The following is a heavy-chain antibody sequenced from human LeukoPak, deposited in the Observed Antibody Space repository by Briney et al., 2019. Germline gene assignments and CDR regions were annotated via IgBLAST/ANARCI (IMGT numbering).Heavy chain of an antibody. Sequence: SETLSLTCTVSGGSISSGSYYWSWIRQPAGKGLEWIGRIYTSGSTNYNPSLKTRVTISVDTSKNEFSLKLSSVTAADTAVYYCAREAAHAWFGEIDDYWGQGTLVTVSS. CDR1: GGSISSGSYY. CDR3: AREAAHAWFGEIDDY. J-gene: IGHJ4*02. CDR2: IYTSGST. D-gene: IGHD3-10*01. V-gene: IGHV4-61*02.